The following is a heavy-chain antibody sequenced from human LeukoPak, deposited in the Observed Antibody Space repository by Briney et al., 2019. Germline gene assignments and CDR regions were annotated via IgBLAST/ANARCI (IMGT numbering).Heavy chain of an antibody. CDR2: TYYTSKWNN. V-gene: IGHV6-1*01. J-gene: IGHJ5*02. Sequence: SQTLSLTCAISGDSVSSNSVAWNWFRQSPSRGLEWLGRTYYTSKWNNDYAESVQSRIAVNPDTSKNQFSLYLNFVTLEDTAVYYCARQASRRFDPWGQGTLVTVSS. CDR1: GDSVSSNSVA. CDR3: ARQASRRFDP.